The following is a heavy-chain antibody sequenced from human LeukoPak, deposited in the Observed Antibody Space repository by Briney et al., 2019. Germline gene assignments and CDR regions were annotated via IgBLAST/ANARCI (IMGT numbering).Heavy chain of an antibody. Sequence: GGSLRLSCAASGFTFSDYYMSWIRQAPGKGLEWVSYISSSSSYTNYADSVKGRFTISRDNSKNTLYLQVNSLRAEDTAVYYCAKNSGSGSYSQLDYWGQGNLVTVSS. CDR2: ISSSSSYT. CDR1: GFTFSDYY. V-gene: IGHV3-11*03. J-gene: IGHJ4*02. CDR3: AKNSGSGSYSQLDY. D-gene: IGHD3-10*01.